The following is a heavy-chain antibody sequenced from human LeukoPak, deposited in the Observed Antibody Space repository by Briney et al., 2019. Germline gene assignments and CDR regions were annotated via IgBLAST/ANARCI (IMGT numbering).Heavy chain of an antibody. CDR1: GGSFSGYY. Sequence: SETLSLACAVYGGSFSGYYWSWIRQPPGKGLEWIGEINHSGSTNYNPSLKSRVTISVDTSKNQFSLKLSSVTAAETAVYYCAREGRYRYGYNEYHSYMDIWGKGTTVTVSS. J-gene: IGHJ6*03. CDR3: AREGRYRYGYNEYHSYMDI. D-gene: IGHD5-24*01. CDR2: INHSGST. V-gene: IGHV4-34*01.